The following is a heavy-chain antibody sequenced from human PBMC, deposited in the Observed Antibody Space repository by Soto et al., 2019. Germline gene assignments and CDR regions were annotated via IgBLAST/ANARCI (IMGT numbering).Heavy chain of an antibody. CDR1: GFTFISYN. D-gene: IGHD4-17*01. J-gene: IGHJ4*02. Sequence: GGSLRLSFAASGFTFISYNINWVRQAPGKGLEWVSSISSSSSYIYYADSVKGRFTISRDNAKNSLFLQMNSLRAEDTAVYYCARESPTASVFDYWGQGTLVTVSS. CDR2: ISSSSSYI. V-gene: IGHV3-21*01. CDR3: ARESPTASVFDY.